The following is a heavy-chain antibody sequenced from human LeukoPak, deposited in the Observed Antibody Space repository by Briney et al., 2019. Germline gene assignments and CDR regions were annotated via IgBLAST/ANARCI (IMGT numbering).Heavy chain of an antibody. CDR1: GFTVSSHE. CDR3: AKSLEAKGLYYFDY. J-gene: IGHJ4*02. D-gene: IGHD3-3*01. Sequence: GGSLRLSCAASGFTVSSHEMNWVRQAPGKGLEWVSYISSSGSTIYYAGSVKGRFTMSRDNAKNSLYLQMNSLRAEDTAVYYCAKSLEAKGLYYFDYWGQGTLVTVSS. V-gene: IGHV3-48*03. CDR2: ISSSGSTI.